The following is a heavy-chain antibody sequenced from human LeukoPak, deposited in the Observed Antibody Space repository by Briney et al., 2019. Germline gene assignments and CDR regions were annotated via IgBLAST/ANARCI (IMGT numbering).Heavy chain of an antibody. Sequence: SETLSLTCTVSGDSISNYYWSWIRQPAGKGLEWIGRIYTSGSTDYNPSLKSRVTMSVDTSKNQFSLKVNSVTAADTAVYYCARGPPPDFDYRGLGTLVTVSS. CDR2: IYTSGST. J-gene: IGHJ4*02. V-gene: IGHV4-4*07. CDR1: GDSISNYY. CDR3: ARGPPPDFDY.